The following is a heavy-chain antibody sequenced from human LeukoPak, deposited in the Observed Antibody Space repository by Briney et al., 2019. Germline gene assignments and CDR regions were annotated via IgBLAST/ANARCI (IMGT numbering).Heavy chain of an antibody. D-gene: IGHD3-3*01. Sequence: GGSLRLSCAASGFTFSSYSMNWVRQAPGKGLEWVSSISSSSSYIYYADSVKGRFTISRDNPKNTLYLQMNSLRAEDTAVYYCAKVRRIRITIFGVARGEYYFDYWGQGTLVTVSS. CDR3: AKVRRIRITIFGVARGEYYFDY. J-gene: IGHJ4*02. V-gene: IGHV3-21*04. CDR2: ISSSSSYI. CDR1: GFTFSSYS.